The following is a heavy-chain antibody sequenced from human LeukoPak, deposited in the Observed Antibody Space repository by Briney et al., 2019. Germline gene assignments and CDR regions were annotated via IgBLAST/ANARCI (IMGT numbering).Heavy chain of an antibody. J-gene: IGHJ6*03. Sequence: PSETLSLTCTVSGGSISSYYWSWIRQPPGKGLEWIGYIYYSGSTNYNPSLKSRVTISVDTSKNQFSLKLSSVTAADTAVYYCARCHYYYYYYMDVWGKGTTVTVSS. V-gene: IGHV4-59*13. CDR2: IYYSGST. CDR3: ARCHYYYYYYMDV. CDR1: GGSISSYY.